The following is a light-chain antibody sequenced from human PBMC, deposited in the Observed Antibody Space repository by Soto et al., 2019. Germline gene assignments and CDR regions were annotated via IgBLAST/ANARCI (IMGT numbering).Light chain of an antibody. Sequence: EIVLTQSPATLSLSPEERATLSCRASQSVSRYLVWYQQKPGQAPRLLIYDTSNRATGIPARFSGSGSGTDFTLTISSLETEDFAVYYCQQRSTWPTAFGQGTKVEI. V-gene: IGKV3-11*01. CDR3: QQRSTWPTA. CDR1: QSVSRY. J-gene: IGKJ1*01. CDR2: DTS.